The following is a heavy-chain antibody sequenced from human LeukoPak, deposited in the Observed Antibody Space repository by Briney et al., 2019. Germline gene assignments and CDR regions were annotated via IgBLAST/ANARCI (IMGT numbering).Heavy chain of an antibody. D-gene: IGHD1-14*01. J-gene: IGHJ4*02. CDR1: GFTFSSYW. V-gene: IGHV3-74*01. CDR3: TRDRSRAEDD. Sequence: GGSLRLSCAASGFTFSSYWMHWVRQAPGKGLVWVSRINTDGSSTNYADSVKGRFTISRDNAKNTLYLQMNSLRGEDTAVYYCTRDRSRAEDDWGQGTLVTVSS. CDR2: INTDGSST.